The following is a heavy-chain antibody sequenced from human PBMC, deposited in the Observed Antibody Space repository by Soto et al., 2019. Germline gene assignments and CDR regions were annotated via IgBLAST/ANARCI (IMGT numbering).Heavy chain of an antibody. D-gene: IGHD3-22*01. J-gene: IGHJ4*02. CDR1: GFTFISYA. Sequence: WGSLRLSCAASGFTFISYAISFVRQSPFKWLEWVSAISGSGGSTYYADSVKGRFTISRDNSKNTLYLQMNSLRAEDTAVYYCARLPGQNYYDSSGYLVLFDYWGQGTLVTVSS. CDR2: ISGSGGST. V-gene: IGHV3-23*01. CDR3: ARLPGQNYYDSSGYLVLFDY.